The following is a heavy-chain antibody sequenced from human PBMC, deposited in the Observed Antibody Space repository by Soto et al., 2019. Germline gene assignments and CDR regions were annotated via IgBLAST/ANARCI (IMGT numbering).Heavy chain of an antibody. CDR1: GDSISNSNYY. V-gene: IGHV4-39*01. J-gene: IGHJ5*02. CDR2: IYYSGRT. CDR3: ARSNSGYYKWFDP. D-gene: IGHD3-3*01. Sequence: SETLSLTCSVSGDSISNSNYYWGWIRQPPGKGLEWIGNIYYSGRTYYNPSLKSRVAISVDTSKNQFSLKLSSVTAADTALYYCARSNSGYYKWFDPWGQGTLVTVSS.